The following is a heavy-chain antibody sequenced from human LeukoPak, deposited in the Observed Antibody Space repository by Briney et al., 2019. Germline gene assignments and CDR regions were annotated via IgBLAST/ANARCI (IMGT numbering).Heavy chain of an antibody. V-gene: IGHV3-23*01. D-gene: IGHD3-9*01. CDR1: GFTFSSYA. CDR3: AKCPRSSYYDILTGYYAAFDY. Sequence: GGSLRLSCAAFGFTFSSYAMSWVRQAPGKGLEWVSAISGSGGSTYYADSVKGRFTISRDNSKNTLYLQMNSLRAEDTAVYYCAKCPRSSYYDILTGYYAAFDYWGQGTLVTVSS. J-gene: IGHJ4*02. CDR2: ISGSGGST.